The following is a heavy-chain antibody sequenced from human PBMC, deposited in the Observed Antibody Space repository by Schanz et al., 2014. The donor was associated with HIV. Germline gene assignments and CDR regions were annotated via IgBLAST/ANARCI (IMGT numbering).Heavy chain of an antibody. Sequence: EVQIVESGGGVVQPGRSLRLSCAASGFTFSSYAMSWVRQAPGKGLEWVSAISGSSITYSADSVKGRFTISRDNSKNTLYLQMDSLRAEDTALYFCAKSTWVDNCGQGTLVTVSS. D-gene: IGHD2-2*01. CDR3: AKSTWVDN. CDR2: ISGSSIT. V-gene: IGHV3-23*04. CDR1: GFTFSSYA. J-gene: IGHJ4*02.